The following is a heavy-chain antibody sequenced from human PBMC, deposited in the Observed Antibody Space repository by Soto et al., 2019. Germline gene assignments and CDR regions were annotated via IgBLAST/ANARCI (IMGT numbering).Heavy chain of an antibody. CDR2: ISGSGGST. D-gene: IGHD6-6*01. Sequence: PGGSLRLSCAASGFTFSSFAMSWVRQAPGKGLEWVSAISGSGGSTYYADSVKGRFTISRDNSKNTLYLQMNSLRAEDTAVYYCAKGRIAARQKSYNWFDPWGQGTLVTVSS. J-gene: IGHJ5*02. CDR1: GFTFSSFA. CDR3: AKGRIAARQKSYNWFDP. V-gene: IGHV3-23*01.